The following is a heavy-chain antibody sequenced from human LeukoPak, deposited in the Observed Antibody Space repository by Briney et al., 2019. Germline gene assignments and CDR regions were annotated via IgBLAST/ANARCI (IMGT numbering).Heavy chain of an antibody. CDR3: ARGDVLRFLEWLFDY. CDR2: INPSGGST. D-gene: IGHD3-3*01. CDR1: GYTFTSYY. Sequence: ASVKVSCKASGYTFTSYYMHWVRQAPGQGLEWMGIINPSGGSTSYAQKFQGRVTMTRDTSTSTVYMELSSLRSEDTAVYYCARGDVLRFLEWLFDYWGQGTLVTVSS. J-gene: IGHJ4*02. V-gene: IGHV1-46*03.